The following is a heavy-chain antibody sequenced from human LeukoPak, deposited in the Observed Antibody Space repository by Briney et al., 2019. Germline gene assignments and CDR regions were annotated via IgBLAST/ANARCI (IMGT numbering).Heavy chain of an antibody. CDR2: ISSSGSTI. CDR1: GFTFSSYK. J-gene: IGHJ4*02. CDR3: ASMVRGVITYFDY. V-gene: IGHV3-48*03. Sequence: GGSLRLSCAASGFTFSSYKMNWVRQAPRKGLEWVSYISSSGSTIYYADSVKGRFTISRDNAKNSLYLQMNSLRAEDTAVYYCASMVRGVITYFDYWGQGTRVTVSS. D-gene: IGHD3-10*01.